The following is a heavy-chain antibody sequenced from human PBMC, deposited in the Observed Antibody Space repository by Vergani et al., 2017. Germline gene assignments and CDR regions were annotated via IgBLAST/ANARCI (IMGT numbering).Heavy chain of an antibody. CDR1: GGTFSSYA. D-gene: IGHD3-9*01. CDR3: ARDLVTQDYDILTGYYIGYYFDY. CDR2: IIPILGIA. J-gene: IGHJ4*02. Sequence: QVQLVQSGAEVKKPGSSVKVSCKASGGTFSSYAISWVRQAPGQGLEWMGRIIPILGIANYAQKFQGRVTMTRDTSTSTVYMELSSLRSEDTAVYYCARDLVTQDYDILTGYYIGYYFDYWGQGTLVTVSS. V-gene: IGHV1-69*04.